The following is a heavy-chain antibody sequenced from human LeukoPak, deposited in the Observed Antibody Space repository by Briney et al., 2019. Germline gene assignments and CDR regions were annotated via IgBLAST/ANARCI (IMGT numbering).Heavy chain of an antibody. D-gene: IGHD2-15*01. J-gene: IGHJ5*02. CDR3: ARERRVVVVAANLNWFDP. CDR1: GYTFTGYY. V-gene: IGHV1-2*02. Sequence: GASVKVSCKVSGYTFTGYYMHWVRQAPGQGLEWMGWINPNSGGTNYAQKFQGRVTMTRDTSISTAYMELSRLRSDDTAVYYCARERRVVVVAANLNWFDPWGQGTLVTVSS. CDR2: INPNSGGT.